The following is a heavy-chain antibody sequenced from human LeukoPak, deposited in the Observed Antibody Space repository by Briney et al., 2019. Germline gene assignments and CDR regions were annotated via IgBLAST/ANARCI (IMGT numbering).Heavy chain of an antibody. CDR2: SFFSGST. Sequence: PSETLSLTCTVSGGSISSYYWSWIRQPPGKGLGWIGYSFFSGSTNYNPSLKSRVTISLDTSKNQFSLRLNSVTAADTAVYYCARGGLSSGWYGWGQGTLVTVSS. J-gene: IGHJ4*02. V-gene: IGHV4-59*01. CDR1: GGSISSYY. CDR3: ARGGLSSGWYG. D-gene: IGHD6-19*01.